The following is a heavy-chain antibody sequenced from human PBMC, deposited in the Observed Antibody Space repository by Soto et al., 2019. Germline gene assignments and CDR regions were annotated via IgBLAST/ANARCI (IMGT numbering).Heavy chain of an antibody. J-gene: IGHJ3*02. CDR1: GGSISSFF. CDR2: IDDSGDT. Sequence: TLSLTCTVSGGSISSFFWSWIRQPPGKGLEWIGFIDDSGDTNYNPPLKSRVTISVDTSKNQLSLKLSSVTAADTAVYYCASGGRHRGAFDIWGQGTMVTVSS. CDR3: ASGGRHRGAFDI. D-gene: IGHD2-15*01. V-gene: IGHV4-59*01.